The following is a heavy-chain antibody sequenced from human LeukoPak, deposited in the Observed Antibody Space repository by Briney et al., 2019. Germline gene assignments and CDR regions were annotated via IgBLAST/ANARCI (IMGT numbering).Heavy chain of an antibody. CDR3: ARELTSGDDILTGYFDY. D-gene: IGHD3-9*01. J-gene: IGHJ4*02. V-gene: IGHV4-59*01. Sequence: PSETLSLTCTVSGGSISSYYWSWIRQPPGKGLEWIGYIYYSGSTNYNPSLKSRVTLSVDTSKNQFSLKLSSVTAADTAVYYCARELTSGDDILTGYFDYWGQGTLVTVSS. CDR1: GGSISSYY. CDR2: IYYSGST.